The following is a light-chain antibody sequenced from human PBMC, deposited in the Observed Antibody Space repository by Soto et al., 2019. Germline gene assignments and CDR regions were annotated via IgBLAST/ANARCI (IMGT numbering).Light chain of an antibody. Sequence: QSVLTQSPSASASLGASVTLTCTLSSGPRTYAIAWHQQQPEKGPRYLMKLNSDGSHTKGDGIPDRFSGPSSGAERYLTISSLQSEDEADYYCQTWATGILVFGGGTKLTVL. CDR3: QTWATGILV. CDR1: SGPRTYA. V-gene: IGLV4-69*01. J-gene: IGLJ3*02. CDR2: LNSDGSH.